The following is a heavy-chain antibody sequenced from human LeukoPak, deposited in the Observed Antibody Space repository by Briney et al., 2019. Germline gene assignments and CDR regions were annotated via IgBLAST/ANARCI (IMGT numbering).Heavy chain of an antibody. CDR3: AIHWIQLGY. V-gene: IGHV3-23*01. J-gene: IGHJ4*02. CDR1: GFAFSSYA. Sequence: PGGSLRLSCAASGFAFSSYAMRWVRQAPGKGLEWVSGISGSGASTYYADSVKGRFTISRDNSKNTLYVQMNSLRAEDTAVYYCAIHWIQLGYWGQGTLVTVSS. D-gene: IGHD1-1*01. CDR2: ISGSGAST.